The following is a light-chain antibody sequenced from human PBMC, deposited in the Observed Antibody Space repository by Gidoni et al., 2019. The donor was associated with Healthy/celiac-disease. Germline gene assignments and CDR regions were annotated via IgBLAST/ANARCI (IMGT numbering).Light chain of an antibody. J-gene: IGLJ2*01. Sequence: CTGTSSDVGSYNLVSWYQQHPGKAPKLMIYEGSKRPSGVSNRFSGSKSGNTASLTISGLQAEDEADYYCCSYAGSSTLVFGGGTKLTVL. CDR1: SSDVGSYNL. CDR2: EGS. V-gene: IGLV2-23*01. CDR3: CSYAGSSTLV.